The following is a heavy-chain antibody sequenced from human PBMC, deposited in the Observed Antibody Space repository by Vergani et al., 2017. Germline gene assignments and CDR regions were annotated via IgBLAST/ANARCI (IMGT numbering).Heavy chain of an antibody. CDR3: ARALRLRYAPFGDYCYYGMDV. CDR1: GGSISSSNW. V-gene: IGHV4-4*03. CDR2: IYHSGST. D-gene: IGHD3-9*01. Sequence: QVQLQESGPGLVKPPGTLSLTCAVSGGSISSSNWWSWVRQPPGKGRQWIGEIYHSGSTNYNPSLKSRVTISVDKSKNQFSLKLSSVTAADTDVYYCARALRLRYAPFGDYCYYGMDVWGQGTPVTVSS. J-gene: IGHJ6*02.